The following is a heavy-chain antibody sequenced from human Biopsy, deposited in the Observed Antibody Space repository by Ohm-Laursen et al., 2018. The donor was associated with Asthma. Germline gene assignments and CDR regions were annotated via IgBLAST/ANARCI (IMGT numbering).Heavy chain of an antibody. D-gene: IGHD3-16*01. J-gene: IGHJ4*02. CDR1: GGYLTGHY. V-gene: IGHV4-34*01. CDR3: ARDQGDSKFDY. Sequence: SETLSLTCTVYGGYLTGHYWNWIRQPPGKGLEWIGEIDQSGYTNYNPSLKSRVTISADTSKNQFHLNLSSVTAADTAVYFCARDQGDSKFDYWGQGILVTVSS. CDR2: IDQSGYT.